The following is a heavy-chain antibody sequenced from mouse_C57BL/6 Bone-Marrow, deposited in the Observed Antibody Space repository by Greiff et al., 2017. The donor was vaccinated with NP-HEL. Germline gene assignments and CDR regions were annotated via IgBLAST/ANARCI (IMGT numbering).Heavy chain of an antibody. Sequence: VQLQQSGPELVKPGASVKISCKASGYAFSSSWMNWVKQRPGKGLEWIGRIYPGDGDTNYNGKFKGKATLTADKSSSTAYMQLSSLTSEDSAVYVCAREIYKGYVDVWGTGTTVTVSS. CDR3: AREIYKGYVDV. CDR1: GYAFSSSW. V-gene: IGHV1-82*01. D-gene: IGHD1-3*01. J-gene: IGHJ1*03. CDR2: IYPGDGDT.